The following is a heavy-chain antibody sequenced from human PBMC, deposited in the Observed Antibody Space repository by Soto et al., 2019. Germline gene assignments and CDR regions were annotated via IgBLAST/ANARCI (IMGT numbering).Heavy chain of an antibody. V-gene: IGHV1-18*04. CDR1: GYTFTSYG. D-gene: IGHD6-19*01. CDR2: ISAYNGNT. J-gene: IGHJ5*02. Sequence: VQLVQSGAEVKKPGDSVKVSCKASGYTFTSYGISWVRQATGQGLEWMGWISAYNGNTNYAQKLQGRVTITTDTTTSTAYKELRSLRYNDTAVYYCARGNRAVGWVDPRGQVTLITVST. CDR3: ARGNRAVGWVDP.